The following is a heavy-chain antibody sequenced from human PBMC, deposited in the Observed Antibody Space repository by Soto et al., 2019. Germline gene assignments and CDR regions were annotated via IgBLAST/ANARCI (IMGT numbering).Heavy chain of an antibody. J-gene: IGHJ4*02. Sequence: SLKISCRCSGYTFSNFWIAWVRHLPGKGLEWMGIIYPGDHETRYSPSFHGKVTISADKSINTAYLQWSSLEASDSAFYYCARSPRSSPYFDYWGQGALVTVS. CDR1: GYTFSNFW. CDR3: ARSPRSSPYFDY. V-gene: IGHV5-51*01. CDR2: IYPGDHET. D-gene: IGHD6-13*01.